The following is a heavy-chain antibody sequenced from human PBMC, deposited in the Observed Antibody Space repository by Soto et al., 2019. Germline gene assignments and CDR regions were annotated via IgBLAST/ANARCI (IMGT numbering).Heavy chain of an antibody. V-gene: IGHV1-69*01. D-gene: IGHD2-2*01. CDR1: GGTFSSYA. Sequence: QVQLVQSGAEVKKPGSSVKVSCKASGGTFSSYAISWVRQAPGQGLEWMGGIIPISSTANYAQKFQGRVTITADESTNMELSSLRSEDTAVYYCARSQGSSTSLEIYYYYYYGMDVWGQGTTVTVSS. CDR2: IIPISSTA. J-gene: IGHJ6*02. CDR3: ARSQGSSTSLEIYYYYYYGMDV.